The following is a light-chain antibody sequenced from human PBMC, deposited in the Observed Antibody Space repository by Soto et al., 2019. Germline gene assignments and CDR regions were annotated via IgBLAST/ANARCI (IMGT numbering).Light chain of an antibody. CDR1: QSISSW. Sequence: DIQMTQSPSTLSASVGDRVTITCRASQSISSWLAWYQQKPGKAPKLLIYDASSLESGVPSRFSGSGSGTEFTLXISSLXPDDFATYYCQQYNSSYTFGQGTKLEIK. J-gene: IGKJ2*01. CDR3: QQYNSSYT. V-gene: IGKV1-5*01. CDR2: DAS.